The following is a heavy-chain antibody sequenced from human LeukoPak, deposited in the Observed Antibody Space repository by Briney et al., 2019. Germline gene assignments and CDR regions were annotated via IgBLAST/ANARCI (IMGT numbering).Heavy chain of an antibody. Sequence: ASVKVSCKASGYTFTGYYIHWVRQAPGHGLEWMAWINPNNGGTNYAQNFQGRVTMTRDTSISTAYMELSRLSSDDTAVYYCALVYYDILTGNYYYYYGMDVWGQGTTVTVSS. CDR1: GYTFTGYY. CDR2: INPNNGGT. V-gene: IGHV1-2*02. CDR3: ALVYYDILTGNYYYYYGMDV. D-gene: IGHD3-9*01. J-gene: IGHJ6*02.